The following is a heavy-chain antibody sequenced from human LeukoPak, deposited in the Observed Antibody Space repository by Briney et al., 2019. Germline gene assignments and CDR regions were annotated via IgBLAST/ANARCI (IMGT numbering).Heavy chain of an antibody. CDR2: FDPEDGET. J-gene: IGHJ3*02. CDR1: GGTFSSYA. D-gene: IGHD5-12*01. Sequence: ASVKVSCKASGGTFSSYAISWVRQAPGKGLEWMGGFDPEDGETIYAQKFQGRVTMTEDTSTDTAYMELSSLRSEDTAVYYCATDRPYGGYGKGAFDIWGQGTMVTVSS. V-gene: IGHV1-24*01. CDR3: ATDRPYGGYGKGAFDI.